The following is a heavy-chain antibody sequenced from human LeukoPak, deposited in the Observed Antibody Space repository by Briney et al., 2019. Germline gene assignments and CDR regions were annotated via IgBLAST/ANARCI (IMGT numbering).Heavy chain of an antibody. D-gene: IGHD6-13*01. CDR1: GFTLDVFV. Sequence: GGSLRLSRAASGFTLDVFVMHCVPHAPRKGLGWVSLISADGHNTYNADSVKGRFTISRDNSKNSLYLQMNSLRTEDTAFYYCSKDAVGAAAGYYIDYWGQGTLVTVSP. CDR2: ISADGHNT. J-gene: IGHJ4*02. CDR3: SKDAVGAAAGYYIDY. V-gene: IGHV3-43*02.